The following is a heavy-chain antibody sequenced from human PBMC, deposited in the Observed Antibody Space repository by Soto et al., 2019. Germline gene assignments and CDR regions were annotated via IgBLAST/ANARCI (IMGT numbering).Heavy chain of an antibody. Sequence: QVQLQESGPGLVKPSQTLSLTCTVSGGSISSGDYYWSWIRQPPGKGLEWIGYIYYRGSTYYNQSLKSRVTISVDTSKNQFSLKLSYVTAAETAVYYCARDSPYYYDSSGYHDAFDIWGQGTMVTVSS. CDR3: ARDSPYYYDSSGYHDAFDI. V-gene: IGHV4-30-4*01. CDR1: GGSISSGDYY. D-gene: IGHD3-22*01. J-gene: IGHJ3*02. CDR2: IYYRGST.